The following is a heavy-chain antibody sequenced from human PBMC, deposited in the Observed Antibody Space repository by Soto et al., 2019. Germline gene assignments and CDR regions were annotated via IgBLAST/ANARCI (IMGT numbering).Heavy chain of an antibody. V-gene: IGHV1-2*04. J-gene: IGHJ4*02. CDR1: GYTFTGYY. Sequence: ASVKVSCKASGYTFTGYYMHWVRQAPGQGLEWMGWINPNSGGPNYAQKFQGWVTMTRDTSISTAYMELSRLRSDDTAVYYCARPMYSSSSYFDYWGQGTLVTVSS. D-gene: IGHD6-6*01. CDR2: INPNSGGP. CDR3: ARPMYSSSSYFDY.